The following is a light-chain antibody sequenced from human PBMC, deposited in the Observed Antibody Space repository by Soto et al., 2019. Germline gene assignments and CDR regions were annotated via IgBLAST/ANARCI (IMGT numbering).Light chain of an antibody. V-gene: IGKV3-11*01. CDR3: QQRSNWPPRFT. CDR1: QTVISGY. Sequence: EIVLTQSPVTLSLSPGERATLSCRASQTVISGYLAWYQQKPGKAPRLLIFDASTRATGIPARFSGSGSGTDFTLTISSLEPEDFAVYYCQQRSNWPPRFTFGPGTKVDIK. CDR2: DAS. J-gene: IGKJ3*01.